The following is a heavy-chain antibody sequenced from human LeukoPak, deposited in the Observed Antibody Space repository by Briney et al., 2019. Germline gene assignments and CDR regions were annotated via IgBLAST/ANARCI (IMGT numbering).Heavy chain of an antibody. V-gene: IGHV3-20*04. J-gene: IGHJ3*02. CDR2: INWNGGST. CDR1: GFTFDDYG. CDR3: ERVALHAFDI. Sequence: GGSLRLSCAASGFTFDDYGMSWVRQAPGKGLEWVSGINWNGGSTGYADSVKGRFTISRVNAKNSLYLQMDSLRAEDTALYCCERVALHAFDIWGQGTMVTVSS.